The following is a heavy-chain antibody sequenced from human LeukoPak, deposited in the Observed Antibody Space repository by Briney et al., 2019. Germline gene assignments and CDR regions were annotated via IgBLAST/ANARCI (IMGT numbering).Heavy chain of an antibody. J-gene: IGHJ4*02. CDR1: GGSLSSDS. CDR3: ARGTVATPDY. Sequence: PSETLSLTCTVSGGSLSSDSWSWIRQPPGKGLEWIGYIYYSGSTNYNPSLKSRVTISVDTSKNQFSLKLSSVTAADTAVYYCARGTVATPDYWGQGTLVTVSS. D-gene: IGHD5-12*01. V-gene: IGHV4-59*08. CDR2: IYYSGST.